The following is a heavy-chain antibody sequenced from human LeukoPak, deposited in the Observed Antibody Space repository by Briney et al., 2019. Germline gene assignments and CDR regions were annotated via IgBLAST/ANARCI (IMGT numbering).Heavy chain of an antibody. CDR1: GFTFANNA. Sequence: PGGSLRLSCAASGFTFANNAMTWVRQAPEKGLDWVSLISGSGSNTYYTDSVQGRFTISRDNSRNTLYLQMSSLRAEDTAIYYCAKERGISYTYEFDYWGQGALVTVSS. V-gene: IGHV3-23*01. D-gene: IGHD3-16*01. J-gene: IGHJ4*02. CDR2: ISGSGSNT. CDR3: AKERGISYTYEFDY.